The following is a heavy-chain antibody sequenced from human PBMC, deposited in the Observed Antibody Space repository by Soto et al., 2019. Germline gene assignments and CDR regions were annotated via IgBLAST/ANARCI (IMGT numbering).Heavy chain of an antibody. D-gene: IGHD2-2*01. V-gene: IGHV1-18*04. J-gene: IGHJ5*02. CDR1: GYTFTSYG. CDR2: ISAYNGNT. Sequence: ASVKVSCKASGYTFTSYGISWVRQAPGQGLEWMGWISAYNGNTNYAQKLQGRVTMTTDTSTSTAYMELRSLRSDDTAVYYCAWVVPAASPGTYNWFDPWGQGTLVTVSS. CDR3: AWVVPAASPGTYNWFDP.